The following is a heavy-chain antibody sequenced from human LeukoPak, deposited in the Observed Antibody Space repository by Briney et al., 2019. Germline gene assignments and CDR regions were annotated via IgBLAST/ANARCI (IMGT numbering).Heavy chain of an antibody. J-gene: IGHJ6*02. Sequence: PSETLSLTCAVYGGSFSGYYWSWIRQPPGKGLGWIGEINHSGSTNYNPSLKSRVTISVDTSKNQFSLKLSSVTAADTAVYYCARDSLNAVAGTNYYYYYGMDVWGQGTTVTVSS. V-gene: IGHV4-34*01. CDR3: ARDSLNAVAGTNYYYYYGMDV. D-gene: IGHD6-19*01. CDR2: INHSGST. CDR1: GGSFSGYY.